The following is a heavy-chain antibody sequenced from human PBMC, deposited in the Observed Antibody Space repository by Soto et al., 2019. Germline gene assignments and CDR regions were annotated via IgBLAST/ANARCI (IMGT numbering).Heavy chain of an antibody. CDR2: IWYDGSNK. J-gene: IGHJ6*02. D-gene: IGHD6-13*01. V-gene: IGHV3-33*01. Sequence: QVQLVESGGGVVQPGRSLRLSCVASGFTFSSYGMHWVRQAPGKGLEWVAVIWYDGSNKYYADSVKGRFTISRDNSKNTLYLQMNSLRAEDTAVYYCARDVRQLVKYYYYGMDVWGQGTTVTVSS. CDR1: GFTFSSYG. CDR3: ARDVRQLVKYYYYGMDV.